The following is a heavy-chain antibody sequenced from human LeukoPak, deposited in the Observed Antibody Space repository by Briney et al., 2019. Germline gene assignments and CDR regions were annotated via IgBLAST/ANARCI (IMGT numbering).Heavy chain of an antibody. CDR1: GFTFSRSA. J-gene: IGHJ4*02. Sequence: GGSLRLSCAGSGFTFSRSAMNWVRQAPGKGLEWVSAISGSGDATYYADSVKGRFTISRDNSKNTLYVQMNSLRAEDTALYYCARGYYYDSGGYPTDYWGQGALVTVSS. CDR3: ARGYYYDSGGYPTDY. V-gene: IGHV3-23*01. D-gene: IGHD3-22*01. CDR2: ISGSGDAT.